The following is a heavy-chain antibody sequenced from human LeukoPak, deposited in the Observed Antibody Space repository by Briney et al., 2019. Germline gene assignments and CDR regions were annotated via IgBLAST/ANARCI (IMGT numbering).Heavy chain of an antibody. CDR1: GYTFSNYV. Sequence: GGSLRLSCAASGYTFSNYVMNGVGKAPGKVLEWVAIIWYDGSNTYFAESVMGRFSISKDNFKNTVYLQMNSLKIEGTGVYYCARAGIVNALDYWGQGAQVTVSS. CDR2: IWYDGSNT. CDR3: ARAGIVNALDY. V-gene: IGHV3-33*08. J-gene: IGHJ4*02. D-gene: IGHD2/OR15-2a*01.